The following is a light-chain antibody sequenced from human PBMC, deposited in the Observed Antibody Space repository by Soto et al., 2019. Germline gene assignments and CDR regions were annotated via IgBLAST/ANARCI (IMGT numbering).Light chain of an antibody. CDR1: QSVSSN. Sequence: EIVMTQSPATLSVSPGERATLSCRASQSVSSNLAWYQQKPGQAPRLLIYGAFTRATGIPARFSGSGSGTEFTLTISSLQSEDFAVYYCQHYNNWPPWTFGQGTKVESK. J-gene: IGKJ1*01. CDR3: QHYNNWPPWT. V-gene: IGKV3-15*01. CDR2: GAF.